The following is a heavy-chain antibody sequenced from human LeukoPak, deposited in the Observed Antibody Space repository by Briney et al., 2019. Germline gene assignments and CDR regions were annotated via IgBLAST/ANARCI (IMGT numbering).Heavy chain of an antibody. CDR1: GFTVSSNY. D-gene: IGHD3-10*01. J-gene: IGHJ4*02. V-gene: IGHV3-66*01. CDR3: ARGRRGGNTHPFDY. CDR2: IYSGGST. Sequence: GSLRLSCAASGFTVSSNYMSWVRQAPGKGLEWVSVIYSGGSTYYADSVKGRFTISRDNSKNTLYLQMNSLRAEDTAVYYCARGRRGGNTHPFDYWGQGTLVTVSS.